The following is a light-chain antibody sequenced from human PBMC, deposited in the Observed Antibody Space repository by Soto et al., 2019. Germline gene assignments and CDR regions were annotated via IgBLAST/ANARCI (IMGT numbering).Light chain of an antibody. CDR1: QDISTW. Sequence: DIQMTQSPSTLSASVGDRVTITCRASQDISTWLAWYQQKPGKAPKLLIYRTATFESGVQASFAGSGSGTLFTLTTGSRQSDDFATYYCQQYDSYWATFGQGTRVEV. J-gene: IGKJ1*01. V-gene: IGKV1-5*03. CDR2: RTA. CDR3: QQYDSYWAT.